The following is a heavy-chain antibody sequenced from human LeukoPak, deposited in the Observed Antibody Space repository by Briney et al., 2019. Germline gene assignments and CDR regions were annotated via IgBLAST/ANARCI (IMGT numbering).Heavy chain of an antibody. J-gene: IGHJ6*03. V-gene: IGHV1-18*01. Sequence: GASVKVSCKASGYSFTAYGMGWLRQAPGQGLEWMGWISGHTGTAFYAQNLQGRVTLTADTFTSTVYMEMRSLRSDDTAVYYCARGGSGDHQGQLGPPGYYHYMDVWGTGTTVTVSS. CDR2: ISGHTGTA. D-gene: IGHD3-10*01. CDR3: ARGGSGDHQGQLGPPGYYHYMDV. CDR1: GYSFTAYG.